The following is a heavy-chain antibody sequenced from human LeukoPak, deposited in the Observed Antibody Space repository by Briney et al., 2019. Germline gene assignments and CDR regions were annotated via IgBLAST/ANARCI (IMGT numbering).Heavy chain of an antibody. D-gene: IGHD3-10*01. CDR1: GYTFTSYY. CDR2: IDPSGGDT. CDR3: ARGGFGAYYYYMDV. J-gene: IGHJ6*03. V-gene: IGHV1-46*01. Sequence: ASVKVSCKASGYTFTSYYMHWVRLAPGQGLECMGIIDPSGGDTTYAPKFQDRVTMTRDTSTSTVSMELKSLRSEDTAVYYCARGGFGAYYYYMDVWGKGTTVTVSS.